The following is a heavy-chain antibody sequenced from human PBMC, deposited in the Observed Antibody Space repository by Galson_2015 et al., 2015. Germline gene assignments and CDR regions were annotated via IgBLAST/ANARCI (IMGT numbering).Heavy chain of an antibody. V-gene: IGHV3-48*01. CDR3: ATDRGYCDGDCKAFDI. J-gene: IGHJ3*02. CDR1: GFTFGSFS. CDR2: ISYTSGTI. D-gene: IGHD2-21*02. Sequence: SLRLSCAASGFTFGSFSTNWVRQAPGKGLEWVSYISYTSGTIYYADSVKGRFIISRDNAKNSLYLQMNSLRAEDTAVYYCATDRGYCDGDCKAFDIWGQGTMVTVFS.